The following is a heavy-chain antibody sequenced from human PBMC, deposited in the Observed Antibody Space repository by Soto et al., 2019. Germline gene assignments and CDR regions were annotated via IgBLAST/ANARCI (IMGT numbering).Heavy chain of an antibody. CDR1: DGSFSGYY. V-gene: IGHV4-34*01. CDR2: INHSGST. CDR3: ARSSYYYDSSGYYWGNWFDP. D-gene: IGHD3-22*01. Sequence: QVQLQQWGAGLLKPSETLSLTCAVYDGSFSGYYWSWIRQPPGKGLEWIGEINHSGSTNYNPSLKSRVTISVDTSKNQFSLKLSSVTAADTAVYYCARSSYYYDSSGYYWGNWFDPWGQGTLVTVSS. J-gene: IGHJ5*02.